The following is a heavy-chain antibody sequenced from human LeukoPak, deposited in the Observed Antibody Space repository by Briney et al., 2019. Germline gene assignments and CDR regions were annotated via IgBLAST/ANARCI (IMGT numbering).Heavy chain of an antibody. J-gene: IGHJ5*02. V-gene: IGHV3-21*01. CDR2: ISSSSSYI. D-gene: IGHD4-11*01. CDR1: GFTFSSYS. CDR3: ARDFGDYSNFNWFDP. Sequence: GGSLRLSSAASGFTFSSYSMNWVRQAPGKGLEWVSSISSSSSYIYYADSVKGRFTISRDNAKNSLYLQMNSLRAEDTAVYYCARDFGDYSNFNWFDPWGQGTLVTVSS.